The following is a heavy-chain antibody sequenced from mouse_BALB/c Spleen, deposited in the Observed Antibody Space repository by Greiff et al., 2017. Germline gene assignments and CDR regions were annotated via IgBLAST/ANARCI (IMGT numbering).Heavy chain of an antibody. CDR1: GFNIKDYY. CDR3: ASVYCDAMDY. Sequence: VQLQQSGAELVRPGALVKLSCKAPGFNIKDYYMHWVKQRPEQGLEWIGWIDPENGNTIYDPKFQGKASITADTSSNTAYLQLSSLTSEDTAVYYCASVYCDAMDYWGQGTSVTVSS. V-gene: IGHV14-1*02. CDR2: IDPENGNT. J-gene: IGHJ4*01. D-gene: IGHD2-3*01.